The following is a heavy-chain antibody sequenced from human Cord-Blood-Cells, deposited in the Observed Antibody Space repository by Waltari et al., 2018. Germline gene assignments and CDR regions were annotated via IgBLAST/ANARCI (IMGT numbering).Heavy chain of an antibody. CDR2: MNPNSGNT. CDR1: GYTFTSYD. J-gene: IGHJ4*02. Sequence: QVQLLQSGAEVKEPGASVEVYCQASGYTFTSYDINWVRQATGPGLEWMGWMNPNSGNTGYAQKFQGRVTMTRNTSISTAYMELSSLRSEDTAVYYCARVKNYYGSGSYYNVYYWGQGTLVTVSS. CDR3: ARVKNYYGSGSYYNVYY. V-gene: IGHV1-8*01. D-gene: IGHD3-10*01.